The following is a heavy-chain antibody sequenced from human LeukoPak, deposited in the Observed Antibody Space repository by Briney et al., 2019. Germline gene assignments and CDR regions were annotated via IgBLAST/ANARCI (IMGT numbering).Heavy chain of an antibody. V-gene: IGHV1-69*05. CDR1: GGTFSSYA. J-gene: IGHJ4*02. D-gene: IGHD3-22*01. CDR2: IIPIFGTA. CDR3: ATYYYDSSGYYYTFDY. Sequence: ASAKVSCKASGGTFSSYAISWVRQAPGQGLEWMGRIIPIFGTANYAQKFQGRVTITTDESTSTAYMELSSLRSEDTAVYYCATYYYDSSGYYYTFDYWGQGTLVTVSS.